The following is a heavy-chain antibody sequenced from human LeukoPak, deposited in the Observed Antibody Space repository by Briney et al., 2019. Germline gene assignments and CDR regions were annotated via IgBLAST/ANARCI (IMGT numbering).Heavy chain of an antibody. D-gene: IGHD6-19*01. V-gene: IGHV4-38-2*01. CDR1: GYSISSGYY. CDR2: IHHSGST. CDR3: ARRGAPVAGTGLDY. J-gene: IGHJ4*02. Sequence: PSETLSLTCAVSGYSISSGYYWGWIRQPPGKGLEWIGSIHHSGSTYYNPSLKSRVTISVDTSKNQFSLKLSSVTAADTAVYYCARRGAPVAGTGLDYWGQGTLVTVSS.